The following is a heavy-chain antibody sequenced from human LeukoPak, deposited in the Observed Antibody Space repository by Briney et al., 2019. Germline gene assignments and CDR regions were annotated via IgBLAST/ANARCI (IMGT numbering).Heavy chain of an antibody. J-gene: IGHJ4*02. Sequence: GASVKVSCKASGGTFSSYAISWVRQAPGQGLEWMGGIIPIFGTANYAQRFQGRVTITTDESTSTAYMELSSLRSEDTAVYYCARGPLAWYSDYWGQGTLVTVSS. CDR3: ARGPLAWYSDY. CDR1: GGTFSSYA. V-gene: IGHV1-69*05. CDR2: IIPIFGTA.